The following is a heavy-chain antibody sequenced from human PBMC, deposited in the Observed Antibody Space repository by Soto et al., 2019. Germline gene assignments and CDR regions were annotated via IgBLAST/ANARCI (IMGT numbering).Heavy chain of an antibody. V-gene: IGHV3-33*01. CDR1: GFTFSSHG. CDR3: ARGQDYGDYSYAFDI. J-gene: IGHJ3*02. D-gene: IGHD4-17*01. Sequence: GGSLRLSCGASGFTFSSHGMHWVRQAPGKGLEWVAVIRYDGSNKYYADSVKGRFTISRDNSKNTLYLQMNSLRAEDTAVYYCARGQDYGDYSYAFDIWGQGTMVTVSS. CDR2: IRYDGSNK.